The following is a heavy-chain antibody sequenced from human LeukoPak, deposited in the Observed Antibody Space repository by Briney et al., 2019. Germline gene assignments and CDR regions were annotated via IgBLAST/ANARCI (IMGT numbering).Heavy chain of an antibody. V-gene: IGHV1-69*04. J-gene: IGHJ4*02. CDR2: IIPIPDIA. Sequence: ASVKVSCKASGDAFSMYTFSWVRQAPGQGLEWMGRIIPIPDIANYPQKFQGRVTITADILTSTTYMELSSLRSDDTAVYYCARDHCSGGTCLGGHWGQGTLVTVSS. CDR3: ARDHCSGGTCLGGH. D-gene: IGHD2-15*01. CDR1: GDAFSMYT.